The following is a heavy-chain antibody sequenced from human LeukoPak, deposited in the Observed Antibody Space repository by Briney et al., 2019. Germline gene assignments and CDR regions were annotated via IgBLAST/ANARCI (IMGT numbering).Heavy chain of an antibody. CDR2: IDPYTGNT. J-gene: IGHJ1*01. CDR3: AREYSASEH. D-gene: IGHD4-11*01. V-gene: IGHV1-2*02. CDR1: GYTFVGYY. Sequence: EASVKVSCKASGYTFVGYYLHWVRQAPGQGLEWMAWIDPYTGNTHYAQKFQGRITVTRDTSISTTYMELSWLTSDDTALYYCAREYSASEHWGHGTLVTVSS.